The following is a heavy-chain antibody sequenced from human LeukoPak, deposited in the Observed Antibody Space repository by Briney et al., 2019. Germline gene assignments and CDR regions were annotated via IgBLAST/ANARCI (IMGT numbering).Heavy chain of an antibody. Sequence: GRSLRLSCAPSGLTFADYAMHWVRQAPGKGLEWVSGISWNSGSIGYADSVKGRFTISRDNAKNSLYTQMNSLRAEDMALDYCATALGGLADWGQGSLVTVSS. CDR1: GLTFADYA. V-gene: IGHV3-9*03. CDR2: ISWNSGSI. D-gene: IGHD2-15*01. J-gene: IGHJ4*02. CDR3: ATALGGLAD.